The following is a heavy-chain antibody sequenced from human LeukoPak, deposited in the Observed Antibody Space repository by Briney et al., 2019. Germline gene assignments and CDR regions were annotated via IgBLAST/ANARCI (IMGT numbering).Heavy chain of an antibody. J-gene: IGHJ4*02. V-gene: IGHV3-30*18. D-gene: IGHD6-19*01. CDR2: ISYDGSNK. Sequence: HPGGSLRLSCAASGFNFFSYGMHWVRQAPGKGLEWVAVISYDGSNKYYADSVKGRFTISRDNSKNTLYLQMNSLRAEDTAVYYCAKARGAVAGYFDYWGQGTKVTVSS. CDR1: GFNFFSYG. CDR3: AKARGAVAGYFDY.